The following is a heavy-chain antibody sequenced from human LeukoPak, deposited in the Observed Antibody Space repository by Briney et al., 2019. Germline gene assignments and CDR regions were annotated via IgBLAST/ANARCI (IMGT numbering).Heavy chain of an antibody. Sequence: SETLSLTCTVSGGSFSSYYWSWIRQPPGKGLEWIGYIDYTGTTKYNPSLKSRATLSVDMLKNQFSLKLTSVSAADTAVYYCARQNDFMVVPVDWGQGTLVTVSS. CDR1: GGSFSSYY. V-gene: IGHV4-59*08. J-gene: IGHJ4*02. CDR3: ARQNDFMVVPVD. CDR2: IDYTGTT. D-gene: IGHD2-2*01.